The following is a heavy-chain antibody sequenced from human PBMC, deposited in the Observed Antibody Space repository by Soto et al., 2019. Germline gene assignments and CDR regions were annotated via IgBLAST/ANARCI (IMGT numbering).Heavy chain of an antibody. J-gene: IGHJ6*02. V-gene: IGHV1-3*01. Sequence: ASVKVSCKASGYTFTSYAMHWVRQAPGQRLEWMGWINAGNGNTKYSQKFQGRVTITRDTSASTAYMELSSLRSEDTAVYYCARRLYSGSYYYYYGMDVWGQGTTVTVSS. CDR3: ARRLYSGSYYYYYGMDV. CDR2: INAGNGNT. CDR1: GYTFTSYA. D-gene: IGHD1-26*01.